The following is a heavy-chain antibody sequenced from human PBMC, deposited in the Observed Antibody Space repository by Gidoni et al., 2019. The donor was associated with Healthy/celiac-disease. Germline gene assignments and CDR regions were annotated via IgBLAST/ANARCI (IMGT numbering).Heavy chain of an antibody. Sequence: EVQLVESGGGLVQPGRSLRLSCTASGFTFGDSAMSWFRQAPGKGLEWVGFLRSKAYGGTTEYAASVKGRFTISRDDSKSIAYLQMNSLKTEDTAVYYCTRAGSPSSSGWYTRAFDIWGQGTMVTVSS. CDR2: LRSKAYGGTT. CDR3: TRAGSPSSSGWYTRAFDI. V-gene: IGHV3-49*03. J-gene: IGHJ3*02. CDR1: GFTFGDSA. D-gene: IGHD6-19*01.